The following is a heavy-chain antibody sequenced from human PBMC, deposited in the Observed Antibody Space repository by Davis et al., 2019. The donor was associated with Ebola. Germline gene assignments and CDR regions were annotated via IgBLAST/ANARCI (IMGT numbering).Heavy chain of an antibody. V-gene: IGHV3-23*01. Sequence: GESLKISCVVSGVPFSKYAMSWVRQVPGKGLEWVSGASGSGETTYYAHSVKGRFTISRDSSRNTLFLQMNSLHQGPIGLPPGTLLQEHLWG. CDR2: ASGSGETT. J-gene: IGHJ6*01. CDR1: GVPFSKYA. CDR3: TLLQEHL.